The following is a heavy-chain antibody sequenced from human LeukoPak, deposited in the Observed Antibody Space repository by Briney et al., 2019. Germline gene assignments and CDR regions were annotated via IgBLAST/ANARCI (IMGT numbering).Heavy chain of an antibody. CDR1: GSTFTSCG. D-gene: IGHD6-19*01. V-gene: IGHV1-18*01. J-gene: IGHJ3*01. CDR2: VSAYNGDT. CDR3: ARDAPQWRNAFDF. Sequence: ASVKVSCKASGSTFTSCGFCWVRQAPGQGLEWMGWVSAYNGDTNYAQKFQGRVTMTTDTSTSTAYLELRSLRSDDTAVYYCARDAPQWRNAFDFWGHGTMVTVSS.